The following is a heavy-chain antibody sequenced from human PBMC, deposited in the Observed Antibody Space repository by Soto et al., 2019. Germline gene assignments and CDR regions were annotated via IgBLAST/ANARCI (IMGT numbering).Heavy chain of an antibody. CDR1: GYSFTSYW. D-gene: IGHD1-26*01. CDR3: PRLDSGTYPYYYYYGMAV. CDR2: IYPGDSDS. J-gene: IGHJ6*02. Sequence: GESLKISCKVSGYSFTSYWIGWVRQMPGKGLEWMGGIYPGDSDSRYSPSFQGQGTISADNSISTAYLQWSTLKASDTAMYYCPRLDSGTYPYYYYYGMAVWGQGTTVTVSS. V-gene: IGHV5-51*01.